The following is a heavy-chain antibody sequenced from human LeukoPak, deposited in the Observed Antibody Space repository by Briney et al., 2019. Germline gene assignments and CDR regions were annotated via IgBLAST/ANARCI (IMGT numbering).Heavy chain of an antibody. J-gene: IGHJ4*02. CDR2: ISSSSSYI. D-gene: IGHD6-19*01. V-gene: IGHV3-21*01. CDR3: ARGLSIAVAGREDY. Sequence: PGGSLRLSCAASGFTFSRYWMSWVRQAPGKGLEWVSSISSSSSYIYYADSVKGRFTISRDNAKNSLYLQMNSLRAEDTAVYYCARGLSIAVAGREDYWGQGTLVTVSS. CDR1: GFTFSRYW.